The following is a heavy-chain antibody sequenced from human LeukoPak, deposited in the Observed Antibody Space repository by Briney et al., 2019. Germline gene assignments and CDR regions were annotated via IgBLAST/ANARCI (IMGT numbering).Heavy chain of an antibody. Sequence: GGSLRLSCAASGFTFSSYAMSWVRQAPGKGLEWVSAISGSGGSTYYADSVKGRFTISRDNSKNTLHLQMNSLRAEDTAVYYCAKDPRGAITTDAFDIWGQGTMVTVSS. D-gene: IGHD3-22*01. CDR3: AKDPRGAITTDAFDI. CDR1: GFTFSSYA. CDR2: ISGSGGST. V-gene: IGHV3-23*01. J-gene: IGHJ3*02.